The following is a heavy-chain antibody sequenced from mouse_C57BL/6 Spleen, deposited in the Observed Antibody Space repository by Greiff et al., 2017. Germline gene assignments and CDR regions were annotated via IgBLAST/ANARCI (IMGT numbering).Heavy chain of an antibody. Sequence: EVKLVESGGGLVKPGGSLKLSCAASGFTFSDYGMHWVRQDPEKGLEWVAYISSCSSTIYYADTVKGRFTISRDNAKNTLFLQMTSLRSEDTAMYYCARPYGNYVFAYWGQGTLVTVSA. CDR3: ARPYGNYVFAY. CDR2: ISSCSSTI. J-gene: IGHJ3*01. V-gene: IGHV5-17*01. D-gene: IGHD2-1*01. CDR1: GFTFSDYG.